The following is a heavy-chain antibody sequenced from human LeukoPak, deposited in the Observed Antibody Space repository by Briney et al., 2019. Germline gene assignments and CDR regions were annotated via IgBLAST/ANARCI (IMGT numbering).Heavy chain of an antibody. CDR3: AREVDYYDSSGYYSRSYYYYMDV. D-gene: IGHD3-22*01. CDR2: INHSGST. Sequence: SETLSLTCAVYGGSFSGYYWSWIRQPPGRGLEWIGEINHSGSTNYNPSLKSRVTISVDTSKNQFSLKLSSVTAADTAVYYCAREVDYYDSSGYYSRSYYYYMDVWGKGTTVTVSS. V-gene: IGHV4-34*01. CDR1: GGSFSGYY. J-gene: IGHJ6*03.